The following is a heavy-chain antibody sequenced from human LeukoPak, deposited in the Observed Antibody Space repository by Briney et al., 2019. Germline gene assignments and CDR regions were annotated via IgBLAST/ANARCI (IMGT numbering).Heavy chain of an antibody. J-gene: IGHJ6*03. CDR3: ASTFFGVAQLAWFYYYYMDV. V-gene: IGHV3-74*01. Sequence: DPGGSLRLSCAASGFYLSGFWMHWVRQVPGKGLIWVARINADGRITNYADSVKGRFTISRDNSKNTLYLQMNSLRAEDTAVYYCASTFFGVAQLAWFYYYYMDVWGKGTTVTVSS. D-gene: IGHD3/OR15-3a*01. CDR1: GFYLSGFW. CDR2: INADGRIT.